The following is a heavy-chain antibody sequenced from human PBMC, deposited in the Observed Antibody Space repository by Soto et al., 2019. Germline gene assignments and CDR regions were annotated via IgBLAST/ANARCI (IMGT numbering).Heavy chain of an antibody. V-gene: IGHV4-31*03. D-gene: IGHD2-2*01. J-gene: IGHJ6*02. CDR2: IYYSGST. CDR1: GGSISSGGYY. Sequence: QVQLQESGPGLVKPSQTLSLTCTVSGGSISSGGYYWSWIRQHPGKGLEWIGYIYYSGSTYYNPSLKSRVTISVDTSKNQFSLKLSSVTAADTAVYYCATNRNEPMVVPAAVSYYGMDVWGQGTTVTVSS. CDR3: ATNRNEPMVVPAAVSYYGMDV.